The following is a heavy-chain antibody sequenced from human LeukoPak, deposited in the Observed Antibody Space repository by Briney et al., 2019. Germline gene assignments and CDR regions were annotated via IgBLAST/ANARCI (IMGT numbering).Heavy chain of an antibody. CDR2: INPSSGGT. J-gene: IGHJ2*01. Sequence: ASVKVSCKASGYTFTGYYMHWVRQAPGQGLEWMGWINPSSGGTNYAQKFQGRVTMTRDTSISTAYMELSRLRSHDTAVYYCATTYYDFWSGYRLNWYFVLWGRGTLVTVSS. CDR1: GYTFTGYY. D-gene: IGHD3-3*01. CDR3: ATTYYDFWSGYRLNWYFVL. V-gene: IGHV1-2*02.